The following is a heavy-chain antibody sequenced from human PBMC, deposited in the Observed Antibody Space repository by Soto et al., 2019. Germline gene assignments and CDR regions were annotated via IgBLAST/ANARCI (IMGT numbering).Heavy chain of an antibody. CDR2: IYGTESA. J-gene: IGHJ4*02. V-gene: IGHV4-31*03. Sequence: QVQLQESGPGLVKPSQTLSLTCNVSGDSISSGGYYWSWIRHHPGKGLEGIGYIYGTESASYNPYLQSRVTISMDTSKKQFARRLSSVTAADPAVYYCARTSSSSSAADYWGQG. CDR1: GDSISSGGYY. D-gene: IGHD6-6*01. CDR3: ARTSSSSSAADY.